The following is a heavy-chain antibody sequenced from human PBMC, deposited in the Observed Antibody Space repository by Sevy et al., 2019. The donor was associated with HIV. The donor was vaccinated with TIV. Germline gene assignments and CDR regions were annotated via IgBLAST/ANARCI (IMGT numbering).Heavy chain of an antibody. CDR3: ARGGYYDSSGYSPSTNHFQH. Sequence: ASVKVSCKASGYTFTSYGISWVRQAPGRGLEWMGWISAYNGNTNYAQKLQGRVTMTTDTSTSTAYMELRSLRSDDTAVYYCARGGYYDSSGYSPSTNHFQHWGQGTLVTVSS. V-gene: IGHV1-18*01. D-gene: IGHD3-22*01. CDR1: GYTFTSYG. J-gene: IGHJ1*01. CDR2: ISAYNGNT.